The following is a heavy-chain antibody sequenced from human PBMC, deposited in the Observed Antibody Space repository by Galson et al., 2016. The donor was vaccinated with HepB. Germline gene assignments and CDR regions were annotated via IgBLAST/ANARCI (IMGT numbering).Heavy chain of an antibody. Sequence: SLRLSCAVSGFTFSSYGIHWVRQAPGKGLEWVAGITYDGSNKYYADSVKGRFTISRDNSKNTLYLQMNSLRAEDTATYYCAKSPHSSGWGNVDPWSQGTLVIVSS. V-gene: IGHV3-30*18. D-gene: IGHD6-19*01. CDR3: AKSPHSSGWGNVDP. CDR1: GFTFSSYG. J-gene: IGHJ5*02. CDR2: ITYDGSNK.